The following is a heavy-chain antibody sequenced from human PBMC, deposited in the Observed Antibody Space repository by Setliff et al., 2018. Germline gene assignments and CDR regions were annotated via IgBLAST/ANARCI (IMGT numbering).Heavy chain of an antibody. J-gene: IGHJ3*02. CDR1: GGSFSSNY. Sequence: PSETLSLTCSVSGGSFSSNYWSWFRQSPGKGLEWIGYLYYSGITSYNPILQSRVTVSIDTSNNQFSLKLNSVSTADMAVYYCARGRGRIWRYVYACDMWGQGTMVTVSS. CDR2: LYYSGIT. V-gene: IGHV4-59*01. D-gene: IGHD3-10*02. CDR3: ARGRGRIWRYVYACDM.